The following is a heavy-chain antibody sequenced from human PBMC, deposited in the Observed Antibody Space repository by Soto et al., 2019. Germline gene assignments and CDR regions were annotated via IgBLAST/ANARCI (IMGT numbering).Heavy chain of an antibody. CDR3: ARGYKYSSGWYLYYYYGMDV. D-gene: IGHD6-19*01. V-gene: IGHV1-18*01. Sequence: GASVKVSCKASGYTFTSYGISWVRQAPGQGLEWMGWISAYNGNTNYAQKLQGRVTMTTDTSTSTAYMELRSLRSDDTAVYYCARGYKYSSGWYLYYYYGMDVWGQGTTVTVS. J-gene: IGHJ6*02. CDR1: GYTFTSYG. CDR2: ISAYNGNT.